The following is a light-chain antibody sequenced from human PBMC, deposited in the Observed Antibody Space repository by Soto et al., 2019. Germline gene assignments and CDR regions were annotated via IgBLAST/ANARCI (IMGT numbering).Light chain of an antibody. CDR1: SSDVGDYNY. V-gene: IGLV2-14*01. J-gene: IGLJ3*02. Sequence: QSVLTQPASVSGSPGQSITISCTGTSSDVGDYNYVSWYQQHPGKAAKLMIYEVSNRPSGVSNHFSGSKSGNTASLTISGLQAEDEADYYCSSYTSSSTRVFGGGTKLTVL. CDR3: SSYTSSSTRV. CDR2: EVS.